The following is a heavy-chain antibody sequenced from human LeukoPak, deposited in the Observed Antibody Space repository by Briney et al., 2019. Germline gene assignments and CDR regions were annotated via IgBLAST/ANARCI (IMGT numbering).Heavy chain of an antibody. D-gene: IGHD4-17*01. CDR3: ARDQHYGDFHRYYFYIDV. J-gene: IGHJ6*03. Sequence: ASVKVSCKSTVYTFPGYYRHCVGQAPGQGLEWMGWINPNSGGTIYAQKFQGRVTMTRDTSISTAYMELSRLRSDDTAVYYCARDQHYGDFHRYYFYIDVWGKGTTVTVSS. CDR2: INPNSGGT. CDR1: VYTFPGYY. V-gene: IGHV1-2*02.